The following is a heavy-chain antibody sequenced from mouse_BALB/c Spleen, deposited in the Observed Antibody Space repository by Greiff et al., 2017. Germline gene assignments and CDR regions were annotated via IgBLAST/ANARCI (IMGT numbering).Heavy chain of an antibody. J-gene: IGHJ4*01. Sequence: EVQRVESGGGLVQPGGSRKLSCAASGFTFSSFGMHWVRQAPEKGLEWVAYISSGSSTIYYADTVKGRFTISRDNPKNTLFLQMTSLRSEDTAMYYCAREWDRYDRVDYWGQGTSVTVSS. CDR3: AREWDRYDRVDY. D-gene: IGHD2-14*01. V-gene: IGHV5-17*02. CDR2: ISSGSSTI. CDR1: GFTFSSFG.